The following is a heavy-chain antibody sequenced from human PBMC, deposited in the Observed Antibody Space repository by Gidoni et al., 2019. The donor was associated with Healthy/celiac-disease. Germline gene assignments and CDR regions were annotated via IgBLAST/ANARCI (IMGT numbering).Heavy chain of an antibody. Sequence: QVQLQESGPGLVKPSETLSLTCTVSGGSISSYYWSWIRQPAGKGLEWIGRIYTSGSTNYNPSLKSRVTMSVDTSKNQFSLKLSSVTAADTAVYYCAREAYDSSGYLPHDAFDIWGQGTMVTVSS. J-gene: IGHJ3*02. D-gene: IGHD3-22*01. V-gene: IGHV4-4*07. CDR2: IYTSGST. CDR1: GGSISSYY. CDR3: AREAYDSSGYLPHDAFDI.